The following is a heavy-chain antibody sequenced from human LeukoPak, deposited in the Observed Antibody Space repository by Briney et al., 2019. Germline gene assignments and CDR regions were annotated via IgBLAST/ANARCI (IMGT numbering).Heavy chain of an antibody. Sequence: PSETLSLTCAVSGGSISSYYWSWIRQPPGKGLEWIGSIYYSGSTNYNPSLKSRVTISVDTSKNQFSLKLSSVTAADTAVYYCACYDILTGYYNGEYFQHWGQGTLVTVSS. CDR2: IYYSGST. D-gene: IGHD3-9*01. V-gene: IGHV4-59*08. CDR3: ACYDILTGYYNGEYFQH. CDR1: GGSISSYY. J-gene: IGHJ1*01.